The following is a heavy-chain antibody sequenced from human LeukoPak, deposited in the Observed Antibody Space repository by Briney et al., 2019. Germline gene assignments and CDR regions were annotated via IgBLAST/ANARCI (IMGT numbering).Heavy chain of an antibody. V-gene: IGHV4-4*07. CDR1: GGSISSYY. CDR3: VREGSHGSGYSMY. D-gene: IGHD3-22*01. J-gene: IGHJ4*02. Sequence: SETLSLTCTVSGGSISSYYWSWIRQPAGKGLEWIGRIYTSGSTNYNPSLKSRVTMSVNTSKNQFSLKLSSVPAAQTAVSECVREGSHGSGYSMYRGAGNLGTVSS. CDR2: IYTSGST.